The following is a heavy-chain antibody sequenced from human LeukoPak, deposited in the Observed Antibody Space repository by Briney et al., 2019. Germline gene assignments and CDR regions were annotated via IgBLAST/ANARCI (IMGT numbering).Heavy chain of an antibody. CDR2: IYTSGST. CDR1: GGSICSGSYY. J-gene: IGHJ6*03. V-gene: IGHV4-61*02. CDR3: ARDRFWSGYYTYYYYYYMDV. D-gene: IGHD3-3*01. Sequence: PSQTLSLTCTVSGGSICSGSYYWSWIRQPAGKGLEWIGRIYTSGSTNYNPSLKSRVTISVDTSKNQFSLKLSSVTAADTAVYYCARDRFWSGYYTYYYYYYMDVWGKGTTVTVSS.